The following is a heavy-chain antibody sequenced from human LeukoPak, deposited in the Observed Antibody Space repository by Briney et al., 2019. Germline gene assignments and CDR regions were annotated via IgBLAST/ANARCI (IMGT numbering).Heavy chain of an antibody. CDR1: GGSISSGGYY. CDR2: IYHSGST. J-gene: IGHJ4*02. Sequence: SQTLSLTCTVSGGSISSGGYYWSWIRQPPGKGLEWIGYIYHSGSTYYNPSLKSRVTISVDRSKNQFSLKLSSVTAADTAVYYCARSYYYGSGTWTYPGGYFDYWGQGTLVTVSS. D-gene: IGHD3-10*01. CDR3: ARSYYYGSGTWTYPGGYFDY. V-gene: IGHV4-30-2*01.